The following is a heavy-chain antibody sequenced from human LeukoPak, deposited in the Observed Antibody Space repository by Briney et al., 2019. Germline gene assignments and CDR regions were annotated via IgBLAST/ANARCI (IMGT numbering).Heavy chain of an antibody. CDR3: AKLRGDYYDISGPDAFDI. V-gene: IGHV3-30*18. CDR2: ISYDGSNQ. J-gene: IGHJ3*02. Sequence: PGGSLRLSCADSGFTFSSYGMQWVRQAPGKGLEWVAVISYDGSNQYYADSVKGRFTISRDNSKNTLYLQMNSLRAEDTAVYYCAKLRGDYYDISGPDAFDIWGQGTMVTVSS. D-gene: IGHD3-22*01. CDR1: GFTFSSYG.